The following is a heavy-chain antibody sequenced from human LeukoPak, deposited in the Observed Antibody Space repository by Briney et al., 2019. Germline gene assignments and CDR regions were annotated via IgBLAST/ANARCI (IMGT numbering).Heavy chain of an antibody. Sequence: ASVKVSCKASGYTFSGYYLHWVRQAPGQGLEWMGRISPNSGGTKSADSFQGRVTMTRDTSISTAYMELSRLRSDDTAIYYCARDKKINTWLYGGCDSWGQGTLVTVSS. CDR2: ISPNSGGT. V-gene: IGHV1-2*02. J-gene: IGHJ4*02. CDR3: ARDKKINTWLYGGCDS. CDR1: GYTFSGYY. D-gene: IGHD3-16*01.